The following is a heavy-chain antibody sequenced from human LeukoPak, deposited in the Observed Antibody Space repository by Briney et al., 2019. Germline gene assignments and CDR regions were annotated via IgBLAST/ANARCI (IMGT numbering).Heavy chain of an antibody. CDR3: ASAHFNPITVTTVN. J-gene: IGHJ4*02. CDR1: GFTFSDYY. Sequence: PGGSLRLSFAASGFTFSDYYMSWIRQAPGKGLEWVSYISSSGSTIYYADSVKGRFTISRDNAKNSLYLQMNSLRAEDTAVYYCASAHFNPITVTTVNWGQGTLVTVSS. D-gene: IGHD4-17*01. CDR2: ISSSGSTI. V-gene: IGHV3-11*01.